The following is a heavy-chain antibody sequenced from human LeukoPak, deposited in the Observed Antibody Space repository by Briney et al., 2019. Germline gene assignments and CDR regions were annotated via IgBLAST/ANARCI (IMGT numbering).Heavy chain of an antibody. D-gene: IGHD4-11*01. J-gene: IGHJ5*02. V-gene: IGHV4-34*01. CDR1: GGSFSGYY. CDR3: ARDMTTCWYNWFDP. CDR2: INHSGST. Sequence: PSETLSLTCAVYGGSFSGYYWSWIRQPPGKGLEWIGEINHSGSTNYNPSLKSRVTISVDTSKNQFSLKLSSVTAADTAVYYCARDMTTCWYNWFDPWGQGTLVTVSS.